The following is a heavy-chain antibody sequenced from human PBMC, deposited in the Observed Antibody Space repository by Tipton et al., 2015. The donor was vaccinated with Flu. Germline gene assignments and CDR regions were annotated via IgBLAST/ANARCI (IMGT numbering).Heavy chain of an antibody. CDR2: LSGHGGNQ. V-gene: IGHV3-23*01. Sequence: GSLRLSCAASGFTFSEYGMNWIRQTPGKGLEWVSVLSGHGGNQYYADSVKGRFTISRDDSKSIAYLQINSLKSEDTAVYYCSRAGAAGIATGNWGQGTLVIVSS. D-gene: IGHD6-13*01. J-gene: IGHJ4*02. CDR1: GFTFSEYG. CDR3: SRAGAAGIATGN.